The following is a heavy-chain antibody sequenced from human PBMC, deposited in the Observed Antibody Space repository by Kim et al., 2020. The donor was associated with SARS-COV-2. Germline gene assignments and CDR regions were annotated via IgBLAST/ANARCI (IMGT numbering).Heavy chain of an antibody. Sequence: ASVKVSCKASGYTFTSYAMHWVRQAPGQRLEWMGWINAGNGNTKYSQKFQGRVTITRDTSASTAYMELSSLRSEDTAVYYCARGIRAVVAATHPPDYWGQGTLVTVSS. CDR1: GYTFTSYA. CDR2: INAGNGNT. J-gene: IGHJ4*02. CDR3: ARGIRAVVAATHPPDY. D-gene: IGHD2-15*01. V-gene: IGHV1-3*01.